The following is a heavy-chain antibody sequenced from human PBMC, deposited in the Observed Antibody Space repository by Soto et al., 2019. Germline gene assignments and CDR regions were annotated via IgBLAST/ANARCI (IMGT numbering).Heavy chain of an antibody. Sequence: SQTLSLTCAISGDSVSSNSAAWNWIRRSPSRGLEWLGRTYYRSKWYNDYAVSVKSRITINPDTSKNQFSLQLNSVTPEDTAVYYCARVSTAMGGTWFDYWGQGTLVTVSS. CDR3: ARVSTAMGGTWFDY. V-gene: IGHV6-1*01. CDR1: GDSVSSNSAA. CDR2: TYYRSKWYN. J-gene: IGHJ4*02. D-gene: IGHD5-18*01.